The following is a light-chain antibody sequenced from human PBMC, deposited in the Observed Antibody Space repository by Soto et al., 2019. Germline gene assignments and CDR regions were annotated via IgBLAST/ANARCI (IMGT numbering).Light chain of an antibody. CDR1: RSVNNF. CDR2: DAS. V-gene: IGKV3-11*01. J-gene: IGKJ4*01. Sequence: EIVLTQSPVTLSLSPWERATLSCRATRSVNNFVAWYQQKPGQAPSLLISDASNRATGIPDRFSGSGSGTDITLTINSLEPEDFAVYFCHQRAGWPPTFGGGTKVDIK. CDR3: HQRAGWPPT.